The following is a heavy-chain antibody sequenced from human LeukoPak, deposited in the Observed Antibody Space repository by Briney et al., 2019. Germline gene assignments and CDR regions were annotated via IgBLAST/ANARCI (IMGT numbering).Heavy chain of an antibody. D-gene: IGHD3-22*01. CDR3: ARHVGNYYDSSGYYYGRNEYFQH. CDR2: IYYSGST. V-gene: IGHV4-39*01. Sequence: SETLSLTCTVSGGSLSSYYWGWIRQPPGKGLEWIGSIYYSGSTYYNPSLKSRVTISVDTSKNQFSLKLSSVTAADTAVYYCARHVGNYYDSSGYYYGRNEYFQHWGQGTLVTVSS. CDR1: GGSLSSYY. J-gene: IGHJ1*01.